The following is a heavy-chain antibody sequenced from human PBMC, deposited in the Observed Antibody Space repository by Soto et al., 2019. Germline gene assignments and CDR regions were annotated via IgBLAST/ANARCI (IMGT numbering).Heavy chain of an antibody. CDR2: IYYSGST. V-gene: IGHV4-31*03. D-gene: IGHD2-2*01. CDR1: GGSISSGGYY. Sequence: QVQLQESGPGLVKPSQTLSLTCTVSGGSISSGGYYWSWIRQHPGKGLEWIGYIYYSGSTYYNPSRQGRVSMSVDPFKDPVSLKLGFVAGAGTAVYFWGGRGGGGYCSSTSCYPNWYFDLWGRGTLVTVSS. J-gene: IGHJ2*01. CDR3: GGRGGGGYCSSTSCYPNWYFDL.